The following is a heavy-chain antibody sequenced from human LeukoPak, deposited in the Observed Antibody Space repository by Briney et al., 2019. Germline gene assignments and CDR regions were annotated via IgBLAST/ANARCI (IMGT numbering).Heavy chain of an antibody. CDR2: VSAYADNT. CDR3: ARDCKGCHDFDY. CDR1: GYTFTTYG. J-gene: IGHJ4*02. D-gene: IGHD2-15*01. V-gene: IGHV1-18*01. Sequence: SVKVSCKASGYTFTTYGITWVRQAPGQGLEWMGWVSAYADNTNYVQKFQGRVTMTTDTSTSTAYMELRSLRSDDTAVYYCARDCKGCHDFDYWGQGTLVTVSS.